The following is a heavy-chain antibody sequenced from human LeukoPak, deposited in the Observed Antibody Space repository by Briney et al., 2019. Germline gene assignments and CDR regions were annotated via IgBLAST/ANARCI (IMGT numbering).Heavy chain of an antibody. CDR1: GGTFSSYP. D-gene: IGHD1-26*01. Sequence: SVKVSCRASGGTFSSYPISWVRQAPGQGLEWRGRIIPILGIANYAQKLQGRVTITADKSTSTAYMELSSLRSEDTAVYYCARALIVGATIGAFQHWGQGTLVTVSS. CDR3: ARALIVGATIGAFQH. CDR2: IIPILGIA. J-gene: IGHJ1*01. V-gene: IGHV1-69*04.